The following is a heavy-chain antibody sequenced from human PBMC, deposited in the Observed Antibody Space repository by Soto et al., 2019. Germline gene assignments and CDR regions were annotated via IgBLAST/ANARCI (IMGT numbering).Heavy chain of an antibody. V-gene: IGHV1-2*04. CDR1: GYTFTGYY. Sequence: ASVKVSCKASGYTFTGYYIHWVRQAPGQGLEWMGWINPNSGGTNYAQKFQGWVTTTRDTSISTAYMELSRLRSDDTAVYYCAKGYYYYYGMDVWGQGTTVTVSS. CDR2: INPNSGGT. J-gene: IGHJ6*02. CDR3: AKGYYYYYGMDV.